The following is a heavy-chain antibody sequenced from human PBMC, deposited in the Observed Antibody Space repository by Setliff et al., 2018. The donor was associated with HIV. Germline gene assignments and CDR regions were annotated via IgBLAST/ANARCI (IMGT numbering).Heavy chain of an antibody. Sequence: SVKVSCKASGGTFSSYAISWVRQAPGQGLEWMGGIIPIFGTANYAQKFQGRVTITADESASTTYMELSSLRSEDTAVYYCARASNFDWVQYYFDYWGQGTLVTVSS. CDR3: ARASNFDWVQYYFDY. J-gene: IGHJ4*02. CDR2: IIPIFGTA. V-gene: IGHV1-69*13. CDR1: GGTFSSYA. D-gene: IGHD3-9*01.